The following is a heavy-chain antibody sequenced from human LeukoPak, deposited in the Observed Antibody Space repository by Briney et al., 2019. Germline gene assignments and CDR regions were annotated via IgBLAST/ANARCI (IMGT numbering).Heavy chain of an antibody. Sequence: WETLSLTCAVYGGSFSSYYWSWIRQPPGKGLEWSGEINHSGSTNYNPSLKSRVTISVDTSKNQFSLKLSSVTAADTAVYYCARDPGYESWSPFWGGMDGWGNGTTVIVSS. CDR2: INHSGST. CDR3: ARDPGYESWSPFWGGMDG. CDR1: GGSFSSYY. D-gene: IGHD3-16*01. J-gene: IGHJ6*04. V-gene: IGHV4-34*01.